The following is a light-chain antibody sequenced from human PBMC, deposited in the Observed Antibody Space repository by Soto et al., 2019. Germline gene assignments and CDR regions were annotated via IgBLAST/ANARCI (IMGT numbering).Light chain of an antibody. Sequence: QPVLTQPPSASGTPGQRITISCSGSSSNIRGSDVYWYQQLPGTAPKLLIRKNNQRPSGVPDRFSGSKSGTSASLAISGLRSEDEADYYCAAWDGSLSGYVFGAGTQLTVL. V-gene: IGLV1-47*01. CDR3: AAWDGSLSGYV. J-gene: IGLJ1*01. CDR2: KNN. CDR1: SSNIRGSD.